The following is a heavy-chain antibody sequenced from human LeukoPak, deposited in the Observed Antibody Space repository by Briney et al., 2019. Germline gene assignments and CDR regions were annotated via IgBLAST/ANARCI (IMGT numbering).Heavy chain of an antibody. D-gene: IGHD2-8*01. Sequence: GGSLRLSCAASGFTFSSYAMSWVRQAPGKGLEWVSAISGSGGSTYYADSVKGRFTISRDNSKNTLYLQMNSLRAEDTAVYYCAKASSYCTNGVCPVGNYWGQGTLVTVSS. V-gene: IGHV3-23*01. CDR2: ISGSGGST. CDR1: GFTFSSYA. CDR3: AKASSYCTNGVCPVGNY. J-gene: IGHJ4*02.